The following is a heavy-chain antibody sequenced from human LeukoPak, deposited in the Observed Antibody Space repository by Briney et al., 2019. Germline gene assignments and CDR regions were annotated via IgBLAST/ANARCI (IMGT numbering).Heavy chain of an antibody. Sequence: ASVKVSCKASVYTFTGYYMHWVPQAPGHALEWMGWINPNSGGTNYAQKFQGRITMTRDTSISTAYMELSRLRSDDTAVYYCARVPYSSSWDAYYYYYYMDVWGKGTTVTVSS. CDR1: VYTFTGYY. CDR2: INPNSGGT. J-gene: IGHJ6*03. CDR3: ARVPYSSSWDAYYYYYYMDV. V-gene: IGHV1-2*02. D-gene: IGHD6-13*01.